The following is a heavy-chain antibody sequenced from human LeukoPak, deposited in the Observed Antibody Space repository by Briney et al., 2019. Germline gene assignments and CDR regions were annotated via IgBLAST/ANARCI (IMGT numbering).Heavy chain of an antibody. Sequence: PSETLSLTCSVSGYSISSGYYWGWIRQPPGKGLEWIGSIYHSGNAYYNPSLKSRVTISVDTSKNQFSLKLTSVTAADTAVYFCARTTTSFDDWGQGILVTVSS. J-gene: IGHJ4*02. D-gene: IGHD2-2*01. V-gene: IGHV4-38-2*01. CDR1: GYSISSGYY. CDR3: ARTTTSFDD. CDR2: IYHSGNA.